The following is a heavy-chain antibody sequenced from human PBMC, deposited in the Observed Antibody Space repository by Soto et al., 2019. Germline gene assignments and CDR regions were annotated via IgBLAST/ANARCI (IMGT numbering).Heavy chain of an antibody. D-gene: IGHD3-10*02. CDR1: GFSLVTGGER. CDR2: IDGNDGK. Sequence: SGPTLVNPTQTLTLTCTLSGFSLVTGGERVSWIRQPPGQALEWLARIDGNDGKYYTPSLKTRLTISKDNSKNQVVLTMTNMDPVDTASYDGARTMSSTGTFEYWGEGALVTVSS. V-gene: IGHV2-70*04. CDR3: ARTMSSTGTFEY. J-gene: IGHJ4*02.